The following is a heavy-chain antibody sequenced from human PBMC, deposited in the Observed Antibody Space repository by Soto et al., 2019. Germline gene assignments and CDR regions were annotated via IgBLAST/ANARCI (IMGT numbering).Heavy chain of an antibody. D-gene: IGHD3-22*01. J-gene: IGHJ4*02. CDR1: GGTFSSYT. CDR2: IIPILGIA. V-gene: IGHV1-69*02. CDR3: ARGSSGYYYGY. Sequence: QVQLVQSGAEVKKPGSSVKVSCKASGGTFSSYTISWVRQAPGQGLEWMGRIIPILGIANYAQKFQGRVTITADKSTRTANMELSSLRSEDTAVYYCARGSSGYYYGYWGQGTLVTVSS.